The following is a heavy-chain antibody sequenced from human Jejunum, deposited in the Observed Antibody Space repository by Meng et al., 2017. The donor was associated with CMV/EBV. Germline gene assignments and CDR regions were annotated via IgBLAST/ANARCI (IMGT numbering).Heavy chain of an antibody. D-gene: IGHD2-2*01. V-gene: IGHV3-7*01. CDR2: INFDGSVE. CDR1: SNYW. CDR3: ARNYPRNCASINCPGAYDI. J-gene: IGHJ3*02. Sequence: SNYWMTWVRHFPGKGREWVANINFDGSVEYYVDSVGGRFTIARDNAKNSLSLQMNSLRAEDTAVYYCARNYPRNCASINCPGAYDIWGQGTVVTVSS.